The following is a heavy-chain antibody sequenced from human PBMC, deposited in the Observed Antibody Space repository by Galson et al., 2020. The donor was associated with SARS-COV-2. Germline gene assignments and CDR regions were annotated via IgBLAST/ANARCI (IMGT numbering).Heavy chain of an antibody. CDR3: ARDLLIYDRSGYYSVPDAFDI. J-gene: IGHJ3*02. V-gene: IGHV3-21*01. Sequence: GGSLRLSCAASGFTFSSYSMNWVRQAPGKGLEWVSSISSSSSYIYYADSVKGRFTISRDNAKNSLYLQMNSLRAEDTAVYYCARDLLIYDRSGYYSVPDAFDIWGQGTMVTVSA. D-gene: IGHD3-22*01. CDR1: GFTFSSYS. CDR2: ISSSSSYI.